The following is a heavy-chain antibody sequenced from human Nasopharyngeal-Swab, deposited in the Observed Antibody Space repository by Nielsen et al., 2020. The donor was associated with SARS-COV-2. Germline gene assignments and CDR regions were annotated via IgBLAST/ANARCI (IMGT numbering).Heavy chain of an antibody. CDR3: AKGGQWLDFDY. J-gene: IGHJ4*02. D-gene: IGHD6-19*01. CDR1: GFTFSSYG. CDR2: ISYDGSNK. Sequence: GESLKISCAASGFTFSSYGMHWVRQAPGKGLEWVAVISYDGSNKYYADSVKGRFTISRDNSKNTLYLQMNSLRAEDTAVYYCAKGGQWLDFDYWGQGTLVTVSS. V-gene: IGHV3-30*18.